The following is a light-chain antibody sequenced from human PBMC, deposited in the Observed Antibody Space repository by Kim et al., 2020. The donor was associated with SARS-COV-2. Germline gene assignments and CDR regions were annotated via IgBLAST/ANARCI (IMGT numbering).Light chain of an antibody. Sequence: QRVTISCSGSSSNIGSNYVYWYQQLPGTAPKLLIYRNNQRPSGVPDRFSGSKSGTSASLAISGLRSEDEADYYCAAWDDSLSVHYVFGIGTKVTVL. CDR2: RNN. CDR3: AAWDDSLSVHYV. CDR1: SSNIGSNY. J-gene: IGLJ1*01. V-gene: IGLV1-47*01.